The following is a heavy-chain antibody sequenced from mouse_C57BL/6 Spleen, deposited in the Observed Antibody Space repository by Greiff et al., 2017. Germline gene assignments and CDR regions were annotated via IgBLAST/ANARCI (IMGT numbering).Heavy chain of an antibody. J-gene: IGHJ3*02. CDR1: GYAFSSSW. D-gene: IGHD1-1*01. V-gene: IGHV1-82*01. Sequence: VKLMESGPELVKPGASVKISCKASGYAFSSSWMNWVKQRPGKGLEWIGRFYPGDGDTNYNGKFKGKATLTADKSSSTAYMQLSSLTAEDSAVYFGARGTTVVAPLGYWGQGTLVTVSA. CDR3: ARGTTVVAPLGY. CDR2: FYPGDGDT.